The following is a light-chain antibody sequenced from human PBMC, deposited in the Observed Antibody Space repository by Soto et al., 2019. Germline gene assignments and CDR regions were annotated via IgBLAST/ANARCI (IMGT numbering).Light chain of an antibody. CDR2: FGS. CDR3: QQADSFPLT. V-gene: IGKV1-12*01. J-gene: IGKJ4*01. CDR1: QDIGNL. Sequence: DIQMTQSPSSVSASVGDRVTLTCRASQDIGNLLAWYQQKPGKAPKLLIYFGSNLQTGVPSRFSGSGSGTDFTLTISSLQPKDLATYYCQQADSFPLTFGRGTRVEIK.